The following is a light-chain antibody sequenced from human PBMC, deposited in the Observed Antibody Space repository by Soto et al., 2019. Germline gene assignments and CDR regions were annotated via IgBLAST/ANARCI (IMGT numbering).Light chain of an antibody. CDR3: QQYNSYWT. CDR2: DAS. J-gene: IGKJ1*01. CDR1: QSISNW. V-gene: IGKV1-5*01. Sequence: DIQMTQSPSTLPASVGERVTITCRASQSISNWLAWYQQKPGKAPKLLIYDASSLESGVPSRFSGSGSGTEFTLTISSLQPDDFATYYCQQYNSYWTFGQGTKVDIK.